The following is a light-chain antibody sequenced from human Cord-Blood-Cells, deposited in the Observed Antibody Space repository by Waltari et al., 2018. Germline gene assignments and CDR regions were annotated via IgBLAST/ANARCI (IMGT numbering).Light chain of an antibody. CDR2: EVS. CDR3: SSYTSSSIVV. CDR1: SSDVGGYNY. J-gene: IGLJ2*01. V-gene: IGLV2-14*01. Sequence: QSALTQPASVSWSPGQSITISCTGTSSDVGGYNYVSWYQQHPGKAPKLMIYEVSNRPSGVSNRFSGSKSGNTAALTISGLQAEDEADYYCSSYTSSSIVVFGGGTKLTVL.